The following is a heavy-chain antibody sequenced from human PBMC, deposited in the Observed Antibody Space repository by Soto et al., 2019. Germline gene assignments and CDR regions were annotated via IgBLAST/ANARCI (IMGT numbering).Heavy chain of an antibody. J-gene: IGHJ4*02. Sequence: EVQLLESGKNLVQPGGSLRLSCVASGLTFSNYAMTWVRQAPGKGLEWVSTISGSGDSTYYADSVKGRFTISRDNSKNTVFLQMISLRVEDTAVYYCASRNYYDSRGYYLYYFDYWGRGTLITVSS. CDR1: GLTFSNYA. CDR3: ASRNYYDSRGYYLYYFDY. V-gene: IGHV3-23*01. CDR2: ISGSGDST. D-gene: IGHD3-22*01.